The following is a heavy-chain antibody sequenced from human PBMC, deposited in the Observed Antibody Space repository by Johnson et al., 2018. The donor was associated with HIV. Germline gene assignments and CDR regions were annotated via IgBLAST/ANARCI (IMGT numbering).Heavy chain of an antibody. CDR2: ISGSGGST. D-gene: IGHD1-1*01. CDR1: GFTFDDYI. Sequence: VQLMESGGVVVQPGGCLRLSCAASGFTFDDYIIHWVRQAPGKGLEWVSAISGSGGSTYYADSVKGRFTISRDNSKNTLYLQMNSLRAEETAVYYCARDTKVPRYNWNDGGFDMWGQGTKVTVSS. V-gene: IGHV3-23*01. J-gene: IGHJ3*02. CDR3: ARDTKVPRYNWNDGGFDM.